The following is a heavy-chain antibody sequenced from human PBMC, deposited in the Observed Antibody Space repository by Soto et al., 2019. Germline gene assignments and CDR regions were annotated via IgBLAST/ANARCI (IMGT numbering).Heavy chain of an antibody. CDR1: GGSISSGDYY. CDR3: ARDHIVRGVRGTWFDP. D-gene: IGHD3-10*01. CDR2: IYYSGST. V-gene: IGHV4-30-4*01. Sequence: SETLSLTCTVSGGSISSGDYYWSWIRQPPGKGLEWIGYIYYSGSTYYNPSLKSRVTISVDTSKNQFSLKLSSVTAADTAVYYCARDHIVRGVRGTWFDPWGQGTLVTVSS. J-gene: IGHJ5*02.